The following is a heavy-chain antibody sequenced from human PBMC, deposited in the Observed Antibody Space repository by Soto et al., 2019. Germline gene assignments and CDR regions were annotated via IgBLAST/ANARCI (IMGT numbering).Heavy chain of an antibody. V-gene: IGHV3-30-3*01. CDR2: ISYDGSNK. Sequence: QVQLVESGGGVVQPGRSLRLSCAASGFTFSSYAMHWVRQAPGKGLEWVAVISYDGSNKYYADSVKGRFTIPRDNSKNTLYMQMNSLRAEDTAVYYCARGGYYYDSSGYYFDYWGQGTLVTVSS. J-gene: IGHJ4*02. CDR1: GFTFSSYA. D-gene: IGHD3-22*01. CDR3: ARGGYYYDSSGYYFDY.